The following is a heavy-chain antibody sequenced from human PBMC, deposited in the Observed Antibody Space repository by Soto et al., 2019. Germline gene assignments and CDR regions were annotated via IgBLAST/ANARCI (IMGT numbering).Heavy chain of an antibody. J-gene: IGHJ6*02. CDR1: GVSFNNNG. Sequence: QVQLVQSGAEVKKPGSSVKVSCKTSGVSFNNNGIGWVRQAPGHGLEWMGGVSPPFRTSNYARKFQGRISITADASTGTVNMELSSLTSEATAQYYCARVLYYGAGSYSPYGMDVWGQGTTVTVS. D-gene: IGHD3-10*01. CDR3: ARVLYYGAGSYSPYGMDV. CDR2: VSPPFRTS. V-gene: IGHV1-69*01.